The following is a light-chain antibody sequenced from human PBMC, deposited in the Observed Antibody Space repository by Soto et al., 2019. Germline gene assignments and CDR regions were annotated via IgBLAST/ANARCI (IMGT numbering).Light chain of an antibody. J-gene: IGKJ1*01. CDR3: QQYGSSPGT. CDR2: GAS. Sequence: ELVFTQSPGTLSLSPGERATLSCRASQSVSSSYSAWYQQKTGQAPRLLIYGASSRATGIPDRFSGSGSGTDFTLTISRLQPEDGEVDYGQQYGSSPGTFGQGTKVDIK. V-gene: IGKV3-20*01. CDR1: QSVSSSY.